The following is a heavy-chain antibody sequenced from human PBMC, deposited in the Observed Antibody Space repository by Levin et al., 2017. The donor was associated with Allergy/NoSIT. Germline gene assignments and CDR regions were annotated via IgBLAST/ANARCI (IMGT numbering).Heavy chain of an antibody. CDR1: GGSINSGNYY. V-gene: IGHV4-39*07. CDR3: ARAEGGSRIGDAFDI. D-gene: IGHD1-26*01. Sequence: SETLSLTCTVSGGSINSGNYYWGWIRQPPGKGLEWIGSFYYDGSTYYNPSLKSRVTISVDTSQNQFSLKLISVTAADTAVFYCARAEGGSRIGDAFDIWGQGTMVTVSS. CDR2: FYYDGST. J-gene: IGHJ3*02.